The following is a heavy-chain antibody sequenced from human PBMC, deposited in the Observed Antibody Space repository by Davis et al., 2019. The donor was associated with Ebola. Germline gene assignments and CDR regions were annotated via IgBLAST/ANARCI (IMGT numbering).Heavy chain of an antibody. CDR1: GYSFTSFW. D-gene: IGHD5-12*01. J-gene: IGHJ4*02. Sequence: GESLKISCKASGYSFTSFWIGWVRQPPGQGLEWMGAILPGDSDTRYSPSFQGQVTISADKSITTAYLHWNSLKASDTAMYYCARHGAPYSAPANWGQGTLVTVSS. CDR2: ILPGDSDT. CDR3: ARHGAPYSAPAN. V-gene: IGHV5-51*01.